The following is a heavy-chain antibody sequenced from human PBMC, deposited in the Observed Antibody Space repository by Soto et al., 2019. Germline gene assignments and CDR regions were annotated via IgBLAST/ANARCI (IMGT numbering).Heavy chain of an antibody. V-gene: IGHV3-64D*08. Sequence: GGSLRLSCSASGFTFSSYAMHWVRQAPGKGLEYVSAISSNGGSTYYADSVKGRFTISRDNSKNTLYLQMSSLRAEDTAVYYCVKTGLRFLEDGYYFDYWGQGTLVTVSS. CDR3: VKTGLRFLEDGYYFDY. CDR2: ISSNGGST. J-gene: IGHJ4*02. CDR1: GFTFSSYA. D-gene: IGHD3-3*01.